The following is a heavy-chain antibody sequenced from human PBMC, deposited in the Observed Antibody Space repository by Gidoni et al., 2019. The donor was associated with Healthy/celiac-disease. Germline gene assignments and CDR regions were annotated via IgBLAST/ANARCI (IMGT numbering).Heavy chain of an antibody. Sequence: QLQLQESGPGLVKPSATLSLTCTVSGGSISSSSYYWGWIRQPPGKGLEWIGSIYYSGSTYYNPSLKSRVTISVDTSKNQFSLKLSSVTAADTAVYYCARHISSSWYPYWGQGTLVTVSS. CDR1: GGSISSSSYY. J-gene: IGHJ4*02. D-gene: IGHD6-13*01. V-gene: IGHV4-39*01. CDR3: ARHISSSWYPY. CDR2: IYYSGST.